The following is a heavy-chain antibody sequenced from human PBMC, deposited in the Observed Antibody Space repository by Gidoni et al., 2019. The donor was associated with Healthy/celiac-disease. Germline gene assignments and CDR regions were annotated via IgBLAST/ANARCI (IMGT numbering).Heavy chain of an antibody. J-gene: IGHJ4*02. D-gene: IGHD5-12*01. CDR2: ITPFNGNT. CDR1: GYTFTYRY. Sequence: QMQLVQSGAEVKKTGSSVKVSCKASGYTFTYRYLHWVRQAPGQALEWMGWITPFNGNTNYAQKFQDRVTITRDRSMSTAYMELSSLRSEDTAMYYCASSTTDHYFDYWGQGTLVTVSS. CDR3: ASSTTDHYFDY. V-gene: IGHV1-45*02.